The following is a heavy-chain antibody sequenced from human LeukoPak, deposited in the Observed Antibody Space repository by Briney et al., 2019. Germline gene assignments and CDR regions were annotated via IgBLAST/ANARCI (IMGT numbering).Heavy chain of an antibody. D-gene: IGHD3-10*01. CDR1: GVTSSSFS. CDR3: ARGYFLVYYMDV. V-gene: IGHV3-21*01. J-gene: IGHJ6*03. CDR2: IIVSGSYI. Sequence: GGSLRLSCAASGVTSSSFSMNWVCEAPGEGLEWGSSIIVSGSYIYYADSVKGRFTISRDNAKNSLYLQMNSLRAEDTAVYYCARGYFLVYYMDVWGKGTTVTVSS.